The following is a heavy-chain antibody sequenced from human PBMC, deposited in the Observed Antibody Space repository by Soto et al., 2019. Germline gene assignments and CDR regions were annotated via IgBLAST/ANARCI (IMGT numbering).Heavy chain of an antibody. CDR3: AKAIYGGNSDFGY. CDR2: IKQDGGAK. D-gene: IGHD4-17*01. Sequence: EVHLVESGGGLVQPGGSLRLSCAASGFTFSSYWMTWVRQAPGKGLEWVANIKQDGGAKYYVDSVKGRFTTSRDTAKNSLYLQMNSPRAEDTAVYYCAKAIYGGNSDFGYWGQGTLVTVSS. J-gene: IGHJ4*02. V-gene: IGHV3-7*05. CDR1: GFTFSSYW.